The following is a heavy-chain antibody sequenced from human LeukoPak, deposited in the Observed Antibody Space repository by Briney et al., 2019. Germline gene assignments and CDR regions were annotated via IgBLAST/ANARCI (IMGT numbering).Heavy chain of an antibody. CDR3: ARDRSYDILTGYSDNDAFDI. D-gene: IGHD3-9*01. V-gene: IGHV1-18*01. Sequence: ASVKVSCKASGYTFTSYGINWERQAPGQGLEWMGWISAYNGNTNYAQKLQGRVTMTTDTSTSTAYMELRSLRSDDTAVYYCARDRSYDILTGYSDNDAFDIWGQGTMVTVSS. J-gene: IGHJ3*02. CDR2: ISAYNGNT. CDR1: GYTFTSYG.